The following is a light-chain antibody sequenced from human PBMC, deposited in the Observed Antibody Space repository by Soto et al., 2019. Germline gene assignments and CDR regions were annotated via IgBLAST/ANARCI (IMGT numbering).Light chain of an antibody. V-gene: IGLV2-8*01. CDR3: SSYVGRKNFIL. J-gene: IGLJ2*01. CDR1: TSDVGGYNY. Sequence: QSVLTQPPSASGSPGQSVTISCTGTTSDVGGYNYVSWYQLHPGKVPKLIISEVNKRPSGVPDRFAASKSGSTGSLTVSGLQAEDEADYFCSSYVGRKNFILFGRGTKLTVL. CDR2: EVN.